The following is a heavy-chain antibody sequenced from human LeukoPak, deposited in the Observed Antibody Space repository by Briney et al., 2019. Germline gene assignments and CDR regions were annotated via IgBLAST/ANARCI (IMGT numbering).Heavy chain of an antibody. CDR3: AKVSRAVTSPYFDY. CDR2: ISSSGSTI. V-gene: IGHV3-48*03. J-gene: IGHJ4*02. CDR1: GFTFSSYE. D-gene: IGHD4-17*01. Sequence: GGSLRLSCAASGFTFSSYEMNWVRQAPGKGLEWVSYISSSGSTIYYADSVKGRFTISRDNSKNTLYLQMNSLRAEDTAVYYCAKVSRAVTSPYFDYWGQGTLVTVSS.